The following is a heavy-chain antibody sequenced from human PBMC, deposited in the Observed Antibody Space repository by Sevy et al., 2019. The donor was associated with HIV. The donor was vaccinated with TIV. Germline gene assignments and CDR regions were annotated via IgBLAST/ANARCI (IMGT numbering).Heavy chain of an antibody. CDR2: IYGSAGVT. J-gene: IGHJ3*02. V-gene: IGHV3-23*01. Sequence: GGSLRLSCAASGITFSGYAMNWVRQAPGKGLDWVSTIYGSAGVTYYADSVKGRFTISRDNSKKTLFLQMNNLRAEDTAVYYCAGGRLDSTGSFDAFDIWGRGTLVTVSS. D-gene: IGHD2-8*02. CDR3: AGGRLDSTGSFDAFDI. CDR1: GITFSGYA.